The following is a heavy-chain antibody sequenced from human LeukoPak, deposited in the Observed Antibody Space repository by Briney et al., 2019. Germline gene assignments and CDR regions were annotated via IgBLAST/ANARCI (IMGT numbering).Heavy chain of an antibody. Sequence: PGGSLRLSCEGSGFTFSDRAMHWVRQAPGKGLEWVAVVSYDGTYKDYADSVKGRFTISRENSWNTLYLQMDTLRAQDTAIYYCARLTDLDCDGIAGGFDIWGQGTMVTVSS. D-gene: IGHD3/OR15-3a*01. CDR2: VSYDGTYK. J-gene: IGHJ3*02. V-gene: IGHV3-30-3*01. CDR1: GFTFSDRA. CDR3: ARLTDLDCDGIAGGFDI.